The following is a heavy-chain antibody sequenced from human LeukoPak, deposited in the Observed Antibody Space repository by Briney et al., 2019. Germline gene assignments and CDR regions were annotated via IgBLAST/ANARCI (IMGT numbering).Heavy chain of an antibody. CDR2: ISGSGGST. J-gene: IGHJ3*02. CDR3: AKRKYYDSSGLDCAFDM. V-gene: IGHV3-23*01. Sequence: GGSLRLSCAASGFTFSSYAMSWVRQAPGKGLEWVSAISGSGGSTYYADSVKGRFTISRDNSKNTLYLQMNSLRAEDTAVYYCAKRKYYDSSGLDCAFDMWGKGTMVTVSS. CDR1: GFTFSSYA. D-gene: IGHD3-22*01.